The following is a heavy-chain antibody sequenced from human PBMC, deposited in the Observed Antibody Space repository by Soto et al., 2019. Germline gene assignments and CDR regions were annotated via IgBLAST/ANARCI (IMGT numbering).Heavy chain of an antibody. Sequence: QVQLVQSGAEVKKPGSSVKVSCKASGGTFSSYANSWVRQAPGQGLEWMGGIIPIFATANYAQKFQDGVMITVDESTPPAYTDLGSLRSEDTAVYYCARSVSFRYQLLKRGMDVWGQGTTVTVSS. D-gene: IGHD2-2*01. J-gene: IGHJ6*02. V-gene: IGHV1-69*01. CDR2: IIPIFATA. CDR3: ARSVSFRYQLLKRGMDV. CDR1: GGTFSSYA.